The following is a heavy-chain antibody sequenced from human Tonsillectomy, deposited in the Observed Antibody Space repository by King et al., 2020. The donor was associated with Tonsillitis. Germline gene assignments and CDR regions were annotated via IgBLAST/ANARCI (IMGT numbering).Heavy chain of an antibody. D-gene: IGHD3-22*01. CDR2: IHHGGST. CDR1: GYSISSGYY. Sequence: VQLQESGPGLLKPSETLSLTCAVSGYSISSGYYWGWIRQPPVKGLEWIGSIHHGGSTYYNPSLNSRVTISVDTSKNQFSLKLSSVTAADTAVYYCARDSPYYYDSSGYFVAEYFQHWGQGTLVTVSS. V-gene: IGHV4-38-2*02. J-gene: IGHJ1*01. CDR3: ARDSPYYYDSSGYFVAEYFQH.